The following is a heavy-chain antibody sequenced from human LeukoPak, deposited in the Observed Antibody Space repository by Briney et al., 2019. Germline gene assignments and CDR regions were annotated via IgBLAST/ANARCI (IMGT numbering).Heavy chain of an antibody. Sequence: GGSLRLSCAASGFTFSSCEMNWVSQAPGKGLEWVSYISYSDSTTQYADSVKGRFTISRDNAKNSLYLQMNSLRAEDTAVYYCASRVAAAGHHYFDYWGQGTLVTVSS. CDR2: ISYSDSTT. V-gene: IGHV3-48*03. CDR3: ASRVAAAGHHYFDY. J-gene: IGHJ4*02. CDR1: GFTFSSCE. D-gene: IGHD6-13*01.